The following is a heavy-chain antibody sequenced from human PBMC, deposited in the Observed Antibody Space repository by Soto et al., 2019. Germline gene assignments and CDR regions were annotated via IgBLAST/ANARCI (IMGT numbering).Heavy chain of an antibody. CDR3: TTDLRLWFGQLFSY. V-gene: IGHV3-15*01. D-gene: IGHD3-10*01. Sequence: GGSLRLSCAASGFTFTNAWMSWVRQAPGKGLEWVGHIKSRTDGGTTAYPTPVNCRFTISRDDSKNTLYLQMNSLKSEDTAVYYCTTDLRLWFGQLFSYWGRGTLVTVSS. J-gene: IGHJ4*02. CDR1: GFTFTNAW. CDR2: IKSRTDGGTT.